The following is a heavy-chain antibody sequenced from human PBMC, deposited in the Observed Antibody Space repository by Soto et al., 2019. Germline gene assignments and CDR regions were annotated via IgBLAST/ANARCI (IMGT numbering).Heavy chain of an antibody. J-gene: IGHJ6*02. CDR2: IYPGDSDT. V-gene: IGHV5-51*01. CDR3: ARRGGQQKTAYYYYYYGMDV. CDR1: GYSFTSYW. D-gene: IGHD6-13*01. Sequence: PGESLKISCKGSGYSFTSYWIGWVRQMPGKGLEWMGIIYPGDSDTRYSPSFQGQVTISADKSISTAYLQWSSLKASDTAMYYCARRGGQQKTAYYYYYYGMDVWGQGTTVTVSS.